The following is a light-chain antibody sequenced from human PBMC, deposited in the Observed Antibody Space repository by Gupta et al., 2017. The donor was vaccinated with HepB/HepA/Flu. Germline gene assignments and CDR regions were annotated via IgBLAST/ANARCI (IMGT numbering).Light chain of an antibody. CDR1: QSVSSS. CDR3: QQHNARALWT. Sequence: EIVMTQSPATLSVSPGARATLSCRASQSVSSSLAWYQQQPGQAPRLLIYCASTRATGITARDRGSGCGKECTLMISSRQSEDFAVDYCQQHNARALWTFGQGTKVEIK. V-gene: IGKV3-15*01. CDR2: CAS. J-gene: IGKJ1*01.